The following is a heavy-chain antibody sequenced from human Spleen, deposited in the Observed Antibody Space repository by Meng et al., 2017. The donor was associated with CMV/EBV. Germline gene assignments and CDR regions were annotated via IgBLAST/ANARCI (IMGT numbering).Heavy chain of an antibody. CDR3: ARAFYGDYAED. CDR1: DYSISNGYY. J-gene: IGHJ4*02. Sequence: SETLSLTCTVSDYSISNGYYWGWIRQPPGKGLEWIGNIYHSGNTYYNPSLKSRVTISVDTSKNQFSLKLSSVTAADTAVYYCARAFYGDYAEDWGQGTLVTVSS. D-gene: IGHD4-17*01. V-gene: IGHV4-38-2*02. CDR2: IYHSGNT.